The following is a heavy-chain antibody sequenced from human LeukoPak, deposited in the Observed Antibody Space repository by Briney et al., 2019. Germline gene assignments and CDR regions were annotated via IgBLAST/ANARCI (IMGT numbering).Heavy chain of an antibody. V-gene: IGHV3-23*01. CDR3: AKDYYDSSGYRSLAEYFQH. D-gene: IGHD3-22*01. CDR1: GFTFSSYA. J-gene: IGHJ1*01. CDR2: ISGSGGST. Sequence: GGSLRLSCAASGFTFSSYAMSWVRQAPGKGLEWVSAISGSGGSTYCADSVKGRFTISRDNSKNTLYLQMNSLRAEDTAVYYCAKDYYDSSGYRSLAEYFQHWGQGTLVTVSS.